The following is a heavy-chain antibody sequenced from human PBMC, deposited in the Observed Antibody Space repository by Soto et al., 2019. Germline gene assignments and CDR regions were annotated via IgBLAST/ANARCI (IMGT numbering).Heavy chain of an antibody. J-gene: IGHJ4*02. D-gene: IGHD2-8*02. CDR1: GGSFSGYY. Sequence: QVQLQQWGAGLLKPSETLSLTCAVYGGSFSGYYWTWIRQPPGTGLEWIGEINHSGSTNYNPSLKSRVTISVDKSKNQLSPKLTSVTAADTAVYYCARDNITGLFDYWGQGTLVTVSS. CDR2: INHSGST. V-gene: IGHV4-34*01. CDR3: ARDNITGLFDY.